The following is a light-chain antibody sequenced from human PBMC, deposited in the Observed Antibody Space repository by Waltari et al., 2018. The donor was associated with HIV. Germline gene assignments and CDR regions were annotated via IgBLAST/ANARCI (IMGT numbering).Light chain of an antibody. CDR3: QSFDNSLSGLV. Sequence: QSVLTQPPSVSGAPGQRVSISCTGSSPNIGAGYDVHWYQQLPGAAPKLLIYRNTNRPSGVPDRYSASKSGTSASLAITGLQAEDEADFYCQSFDNSLSGLVFGGGTKLTVL. J-gene: IGLJ2*01. CDR1: SPNIGAGYD. CDR2: RNT. V-gene: IGLV1-40*01.